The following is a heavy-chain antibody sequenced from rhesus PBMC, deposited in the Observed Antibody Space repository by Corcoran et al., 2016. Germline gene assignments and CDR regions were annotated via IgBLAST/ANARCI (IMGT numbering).Heavy chain of an antibody. J-gene: IGHJ5-2*02. CDR3: ARHPFPYGAMDV. D-gene: IGHD3-9*01. V-gene: IGHV4-65*02. Sequence: QVQLQESGPGLVKPSETLSLTCTVSGDSLNTYNWWTWIRQAPGKDPEWIGNAGGSSGCMYNNPSLQIRVTISKDPSNNHFSRNLRSVTAADTAVYFCARHPFPYGAMDVWGRGILVTVSS. CDR2: AGGSSGCM. CDR1: GDSLNTYNW.